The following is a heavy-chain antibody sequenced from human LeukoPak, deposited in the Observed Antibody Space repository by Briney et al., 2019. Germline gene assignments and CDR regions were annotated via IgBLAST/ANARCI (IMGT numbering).Heavy chain of an antibody. Sequence: TGGSLRLSCAASGLTFSSYSMNWVRQAPGKGLEWVSSISSSSSYIYYADSVKGRFTISRDNAKNSLYLQMNSLRAEDTAVYYCATYYDILTGYFDYWGQGTLVTVSS. CDR3: ATYYDILTGYFDY. D-gene: IGHD3-9*01. J-gene: IGHJ4*02. CDR2: ISSSSSYI. CDR1: GLTFSSYS. V-gene: IGHV3-21*01.